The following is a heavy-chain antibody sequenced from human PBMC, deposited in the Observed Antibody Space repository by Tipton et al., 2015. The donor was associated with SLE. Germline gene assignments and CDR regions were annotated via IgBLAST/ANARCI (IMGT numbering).Heavy chain of an antibody. J-gene: IGHJ4*02. V-gene: IGHV3-30*04. CDR1: GFTFSSYA. Sequence: RSLRLSCAASGFTFSSYAIHWVRQAPGKGLEWVAVISYDGSNKYYADSVKGRFTISRDNSKNTLYLQMNSLRAEDTAVYYCARDEVYSSSSHFDYWGQGTLVTVSS. D-gene: IGHD6-6*01. CDR2: ISYDGSNK. CDR3: ARDEVYSSSSHFDY.